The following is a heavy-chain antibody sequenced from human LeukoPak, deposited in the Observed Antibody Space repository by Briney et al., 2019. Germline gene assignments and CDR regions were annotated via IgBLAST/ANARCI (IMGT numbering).Heavy chain of an antibody. Sequence: TGGSLTLSCAASGFTFSSYAMSWVRQAPGKGLEWVSATSGSGDGTFYADSVKGRFTISRDNSKNTLYLQMNSLRAEDTAIYYCAKLRDFFDSSGQFDYWGQGTLVTVSS. J-gene: IGHJ4*02. V-gene: IGHV3-23*01. CDR2: TSGSGDGT. CDR3: AKLRDFFDSSGQFDY. CDR1: GFTFSSYA. D-gene: IGHD3-22*01.